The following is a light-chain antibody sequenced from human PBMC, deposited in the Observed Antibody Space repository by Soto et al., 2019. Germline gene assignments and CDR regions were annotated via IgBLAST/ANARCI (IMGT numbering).Light chain of an antibody. J-gene: IGLJ1*01. CDR2: EAS. V-gene: IGLV2-23*01. CDR3: CSYAGRSSYV. CDR1: STDVGDFNY. Sequence: QSALTQPASVSGSPGRSVTISCTGTSTDVGDFNYVSWYQHLPGRAPKLIIYEASKRPSGISNRFSGSKSGNTASLTISGLQPEDEADYYCCSYAGRSSYVFGTGTKLTVL.